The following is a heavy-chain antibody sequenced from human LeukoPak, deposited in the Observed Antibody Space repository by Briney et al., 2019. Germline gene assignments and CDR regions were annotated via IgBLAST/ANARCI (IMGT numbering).Heavy chain of an antibody. CDR3: ATRPDDDDFPYFDF. D-gene: IGHD3-3*01. CDR1: GLSVNGKY. Sequence: PGGSLRLSCAASGLSVNGKYMIWVRQAPGKGLEWVSVIYSGGSTYYADSVRGRFTISRDNSKNTLNLHMNSLRVEDTAIYFCATRPDDDDFPYFDFWGQGTLVTVTS. J-gene: IGHJ4*02. CDR2: IYSGGST. V-gene: IGHV3-66*01.